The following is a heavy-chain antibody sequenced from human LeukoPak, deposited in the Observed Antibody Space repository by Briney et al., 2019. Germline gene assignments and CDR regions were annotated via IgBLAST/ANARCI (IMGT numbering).Heavy chain of an antibody. CDR2: VGASGTNT. CDR3: AQNLYDSSGYFGAGVGY. Sequence: GGSLRLSCAGSGFTFINYAMSWVRQAPGKGLEWVSSVGASGTNTFYADSVKGRFTISRDNSKNTLYLQMNSLRAEDTAVYYCAQNLYDSSGYFGAGVGYWGQGTLVTVSS. CDR1: GFTFINYA. V-gene: IGHV3-23*01. D-gene: IGHD3-22*01. J-gene: IGHJ4*02.